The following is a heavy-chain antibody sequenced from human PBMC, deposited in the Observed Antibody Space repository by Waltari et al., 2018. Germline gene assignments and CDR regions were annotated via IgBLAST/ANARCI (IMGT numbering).Heavy chain of an antibody. CDR3: ARERRVLLGNWFDP. Sequence: EVQLVESGGGLVQPGGSLRLSCAASGFTFSRYWMSWGRQRPGKGLEWVANIKQDGSEKYYVDSVKGRFTISRDNAKNSLYLQMNSLRAEDTAVYYCARERRVLLGNWFDPWGQGTLVTVSS. D-gene: IGHD7-27*01. CDR2: IKQDGSEK. CDR1: GFTFSRYW. J-gene: IGHJ5*02. V-gene: IGHV3-7*01.